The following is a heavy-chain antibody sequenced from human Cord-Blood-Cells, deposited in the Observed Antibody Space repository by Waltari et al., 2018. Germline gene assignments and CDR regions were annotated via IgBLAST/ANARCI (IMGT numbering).Heavy chain of an antibody. Sequence: QVQLVQSGAEVKKPGSSVKVSCKASGGTFSSDAISWVRQAPGQGLEWMGGIIPIFGTANYAKKFQGRVTITADKSTSTAYMELSSLRSEDTAVYYCARGTFDRSSWYFDYWGQGTLVTVSS. D-gene: IGHD6-13*01. V-gene: IGHV1-69*06. CDR1: GGTFSSDA. CDR3: ARGTFDRSSWYFDY. CDR2: IIPIFGTA. J-gene: IGHJ4*02.